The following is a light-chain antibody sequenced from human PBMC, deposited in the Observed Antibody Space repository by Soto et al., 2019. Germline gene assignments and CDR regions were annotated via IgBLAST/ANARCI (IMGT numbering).Light chain of an antibody. CDR3: QTWGTGIHVV. Sequence: QSVLTQSPSASASLGAPVKLTCTLSSGHSSYAIAWHQQQPEKGPRYLMKLNSDGSHSKGDGIPDRFSGSSSGAERYLTISRLQSEDEADYYCQTWGTGIHVVFGGGTKLTVL. CDR2: LNSDGSH. CDR1: SGHSSYA. J-gene: IGLJ2*01. V-gene: IGLV4-69*01.